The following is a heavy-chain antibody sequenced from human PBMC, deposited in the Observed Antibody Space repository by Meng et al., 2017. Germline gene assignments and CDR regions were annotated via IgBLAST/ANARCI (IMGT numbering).Heavy chain of an antibody. CDR3: ASQLAYYYYGMDV. J-gene: IGHJ6*02. CDR1: GGSVSSGSYY. V-gene: IGHV4-61*01. CDR2: IYYSGST. D-gene: IGHD2-2*01. Sequence: SETLSLTCTVPGGSVSSGSYYWSWIRQPPGKGLEWIGYIYYSGSTNYNPSLKSRVTISVDTSKNQFSLKLSSVTAADTAVYYCASQLAYYYYGMDVWGQGTTVTVSS.